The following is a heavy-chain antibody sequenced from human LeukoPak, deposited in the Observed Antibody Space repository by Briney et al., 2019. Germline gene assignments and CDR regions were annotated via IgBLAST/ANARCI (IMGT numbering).Heavy chain of an antibody. J-gene: IGHJ5*02. CDR1: GYTFTGYY. V-gene: IGHV1-2*02. Sequence: ASVKVSCKASGYTFTGYYMHWVRQAPGQGLEWMGWINPNSGGTNYAQKFQGRVTMTRDTSISTAYMELSRLRSEDTAVYYCASLHYGPTPDWFDPWGQGTLVTVSS. CDR2: INPNSGGT. CDR3: ASLHYGPTPDWFDP. D-gene: IGHD4-17*01.